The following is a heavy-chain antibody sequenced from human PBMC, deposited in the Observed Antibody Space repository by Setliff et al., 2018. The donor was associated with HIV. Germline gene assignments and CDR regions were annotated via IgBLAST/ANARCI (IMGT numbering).Heavy chain of an antibody. Sequence: PSETLSLTCAVSGYSVSSGYYWGWIRQPPGKGLEWIGSFYHSGSTFYNPSLKSRVTISLDTSKNQFSLKLSSVTAADTAVYYCARGFGSSWGGNYYYYYMDVWGKGTTVTVSS. D-gene: IGHD6-13*01. V-gene: IGHV4-38-2*01. J-gene: IGHJ6*03. CDR1: GYSVSSGYY. CDR2: FYHSGST. CDR3: ARGFGSSWGGNYYYYYMDV.